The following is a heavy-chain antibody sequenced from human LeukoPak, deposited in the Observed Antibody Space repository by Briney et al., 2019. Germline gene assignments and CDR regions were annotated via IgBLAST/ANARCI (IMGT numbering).Heavy chain of an antibody. V-gene: IGHV1-46*01. CDR3: ARDQDGFDY. CDR1: GYTFTSNY. Sequence: ASVEVSCKASGYTFTSNYIHWVRQAPGQGLEWMGMIYPRDGSASYAQKFQGRVTVTRDTSTSTVHMELSGLRSEDAAVYYCARDQDGFDYWGQGTLVTVSS. J-gene: IGHJ4*02. CDR2: IYPRDGSA.